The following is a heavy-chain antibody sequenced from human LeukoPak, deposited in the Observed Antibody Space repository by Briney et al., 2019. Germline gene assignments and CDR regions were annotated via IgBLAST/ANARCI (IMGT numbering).Heavy chain of an antibody. V-gene: IGHV3-43*02. D-gene: IGHD3-22*01. CDR3: AKELGSSGYELDY. Sequence: GGSLRLSCAASGFTFDDYAMHWVRQAPGKGLEWVSLISGDGGSTYYADSVKGRFTISRDNSKNSLYLQMNSLRTEGTALYYCAKELGSSGYELDYWGQGTLVTVSS. CDR2: ISGDGGST. CDR1: GFTFDDYA. J-gene: IGHJ4*02.